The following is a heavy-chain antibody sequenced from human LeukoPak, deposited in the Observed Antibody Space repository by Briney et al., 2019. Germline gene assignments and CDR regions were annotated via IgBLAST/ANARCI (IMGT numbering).Heavy chain of an antibody. V-gene: IGHV3-30-3*01. CDR1: GFTFSSYA. D-gene: IGHD2-8*01. J-gene: IGHJ4*02. Sequence: TGGSLRLSCAASGFTFSSYAMLWVRQTPGKGLEWVAVISYDGSNKYYADSVKGRFTISRDNSKNTLYLQMNSLRAEDTAVYYCARDSGTNFDYWGQGTLVTVSS. CDR3: ARDSGTNFDY. CDR2: ISYDGSNK.